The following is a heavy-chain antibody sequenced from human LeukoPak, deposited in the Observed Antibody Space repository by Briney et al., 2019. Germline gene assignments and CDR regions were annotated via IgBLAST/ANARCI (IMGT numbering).Heavy chain of an antibody. V-gene: IGHV3-30-3*01. CDR1: GFTFSSYA. Sequence: GSLRLSCAASGFTFSSYAMHWVRQAPGKGLEWVAVISYDGSNKYYADSVKGRFTISRDNSKNTLYLQMNSLRAEDTAVYYCASSGSYPPPYYFDYWGQGTLVTVSS. D-gene: IGHD1-26*01. CDR3: ASSGSYPPPYYFDY. CDR2: ISYDGSNK. J-gene: IGHJ4*02.